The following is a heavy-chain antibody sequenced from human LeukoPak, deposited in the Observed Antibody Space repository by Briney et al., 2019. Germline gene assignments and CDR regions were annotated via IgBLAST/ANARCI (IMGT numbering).Heavy chain of an antibody. CDR3: ARESYDFSLGFDY. V-gene: IGHV3-74*01. CDR1: GFTFSSYW. CDR2: INSDGSST. J-gene: IGHJ4*02. Sequence: GGSLRLSCAASGFTFSSYWMHWVRQAPGKGLVWVSRINSDGSSTSYADSVKGRFTISRDNAKNTLYLQMNSLRAEDTAVYYCARESYDFSLGFDYWGQGTLVTVSS. D-gene: IGHD3-3*01.